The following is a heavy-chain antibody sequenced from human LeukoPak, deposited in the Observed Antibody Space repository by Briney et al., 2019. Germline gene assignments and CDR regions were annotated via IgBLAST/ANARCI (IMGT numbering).Heavy chain of an antibody. CDR1: GGSISSYY. CDR2: IYYSGST. CDR3: ARGRDSSGWYEGY. Sequence: SETLSLTCTVSGGSISSYYWSWIRQPPGKGLEWIGYIYYSGSTNYNPSLKSRVTISVDTSKNQFSLKLSSVTAADTAVYYCARGRDSSGWYEGYWGQGTLVTVSS. J-gene: IGHJ4*02. D-gene: IGHD6-19*01. V-gene: IGHV4-59*01.